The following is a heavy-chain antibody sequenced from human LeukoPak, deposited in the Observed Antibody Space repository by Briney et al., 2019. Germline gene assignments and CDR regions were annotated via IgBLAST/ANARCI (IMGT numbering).Heavy chain of an antibody. J-gene: IGHJ4*02. CDR1: GFTFDDYA. V-gene: IGHV3-43*02. D-gene: IGHD6-13*01. CDR2: ISRDGGST. Sequence: GGSLRLSCAASGFTFDDYAMHWVRQAPGKGLEWVSFISRDGGSTYYADSVKGRFTISRDNSKNSLYLQMNSLRTEDTVLYYCAKEGGAVCSSSWYDYWGQGTLVTVSS. CDR3: AKEGGAVCSSSWYDY.